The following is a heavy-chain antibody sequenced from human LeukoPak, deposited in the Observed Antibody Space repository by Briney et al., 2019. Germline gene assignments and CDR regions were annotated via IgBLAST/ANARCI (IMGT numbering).Heavy chain of an antibody. V-gene: IGHV4-30-2*01. Sequence: PSQTLSLTCAVSGGSISSGGYSWNWIRQPPGKGLEWIGYIYHTGNTFYNPSLKSRVTISVDRSKNQFSLRLTSVTAADTAVYYCARGFFVRENPGSWFDPWGQGTPVTVSP. CDR1: GGSISSGGYS. CDR3: ARGFFVRENPGSWFDP. CDR2: IYHTGNT. J-gene: IGHJ5*02. D-gene: IGHD3-10*02.